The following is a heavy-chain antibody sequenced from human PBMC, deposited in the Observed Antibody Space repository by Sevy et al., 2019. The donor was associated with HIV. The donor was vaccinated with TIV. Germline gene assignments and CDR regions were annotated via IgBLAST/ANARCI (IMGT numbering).Heavy chain of an antibody. V-gene: IGHV1-2*06. J-gene: IGHJ5*02. D-gene: IGHD6-19*01. CDR2: VTPTNGAT. CDR3: AGQSLGWYNWFDP. CDR1: GYNFYS. Sequence: ASVKVSCKASGYNFYSHWVRQAPGQGLQWMGRVTPTNGATDYAQKFQGRVAMTMDTSITTAYMELSGLKSDDTAIYYCAGQSLGWYNWFDPWGQGTLVTVSS.